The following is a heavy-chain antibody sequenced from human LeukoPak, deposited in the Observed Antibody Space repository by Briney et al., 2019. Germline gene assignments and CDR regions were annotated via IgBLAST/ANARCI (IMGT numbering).Heavy chain of an antibody. CDR2: INPNSGGT. J-gene: IGHJ4*02. CDR3: ARDLLIFGLASLFDY. Sequence: GASVKVSCKASGYTFTFHGVNWVRQAPGQGLEWMGWINPNSGGTNYAQKFQGRVTMTRDTSISTAYMELSRLRSDDTAVYYCARDLLIFGLASLFDYWGQGTLVTVSS. D-gene: IGHD3/OR15-3a*01. CDR1: GYTFTFHG. V-gene: IGHV1-2*02.